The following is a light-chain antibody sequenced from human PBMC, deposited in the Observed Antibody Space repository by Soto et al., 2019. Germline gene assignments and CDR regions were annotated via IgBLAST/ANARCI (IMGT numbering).Light chain of an antibody. J-gene: IGKJ4*01. V-gene: IGKV1-9*01. CDR3: QQLKNYPLT. CDR1: QGISSY. CDR2: AAP. Sequence: DIQLTQSPSFLSASVGDRVTITCRASQGISSYLAWYQQRPGKAPKFLMYAAPMLQSGVPSRFSGSGSGTEFSLTISSLQPEDFATYYCQQLKNYPLTFGGGTKVES.